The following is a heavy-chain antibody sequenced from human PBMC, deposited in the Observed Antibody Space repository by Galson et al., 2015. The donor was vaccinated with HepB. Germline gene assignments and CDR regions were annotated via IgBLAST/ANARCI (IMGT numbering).Heavy chain of an antibody. V-gene: IGHV3-53*01. CDR1: GFTVSSNY. Sequence: SLRLSCAASGFTVSSNYMSWVRQSPGKGLEWVSIIYSGGTAYYADSVKGRFTISRDHSKNALYLQMNSLRAGDTAVYYCARGNWKDLQVYYFDYWGQGTLVTVSS. D-gene: IGHD1-1*01. CDR2: IYSGGTA. CDR3: ARGNWKDLQVYYFDY. J-gene: IGHJ4*02.